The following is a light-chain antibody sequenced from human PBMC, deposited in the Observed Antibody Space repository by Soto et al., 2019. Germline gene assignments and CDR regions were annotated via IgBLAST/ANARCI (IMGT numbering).Light chain of an antibody. J-gene: IGLJ1*01. CDR3: CSYAGSSTYV. Sequence: QPALTQPASVSGSPGQSITISCTGTSSDVGGYNFVAWYQHYPGKAPKVMIYEGSQRPSGVSTRFSGSRSGNTASLTISGLQPEDEAAYYCCSYAGSSTYVFGTGTKVTVL. CDR2: EGS. CDR1: SSDVGGYNF. V-gene: IGLV2-23*01.